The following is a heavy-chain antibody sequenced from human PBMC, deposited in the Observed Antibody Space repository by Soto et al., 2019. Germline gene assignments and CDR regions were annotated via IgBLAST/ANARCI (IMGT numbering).Heavy chain of an antibody. CDR3: ARGRSNQYESSPPPKFDP. J-gene: IGHJ5*02. CDR2: ISYDGSNK. Sequence: QVQLVESGGGVVQPGRSLRLSCAASGFTFSSYGMHWVRQAPGKGLEWVAVISYDGSNKYYADSVKGRFTISRENAKNSVYLQMNSLRAGDTAVYYCARGRSNQYESSPPPKFDPWGRGTLVTVSS. V-gene: IGHV3-30*03. D-gene: IGHD2-8*01. CDR1: GFTFSSYG.